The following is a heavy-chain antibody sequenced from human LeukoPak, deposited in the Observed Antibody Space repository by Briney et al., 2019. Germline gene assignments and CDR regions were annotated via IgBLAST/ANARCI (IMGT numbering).Heavy chain of an antibody. CDR3: ARDKDAPGYSSGWRQYYYGLDI. D-gene: IGHD6-19*01. CDR1: GYTFTGYY. J-gene: IGHJ6*02. CDR2: INPSGGGT. Sequence: ASVKVSCKASGYTFTGYYMNWVRQAPGQGLEWMGVINPSGGGTSYAQRFQGRVTMTTDTSSSTVYMELSSLRSEDTAVYYCARDKDAPGYSSGWRQYYYGLDIWGQGTTVTVSS. V-gene: IGHV1-46*01.